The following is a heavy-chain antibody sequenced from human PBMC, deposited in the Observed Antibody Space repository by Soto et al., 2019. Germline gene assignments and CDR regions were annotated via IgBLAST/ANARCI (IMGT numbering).Heavy chain of an antibody. V-gene: IGHV3-23*01. Sequence: PGWSLRLSCAASGFTCSSYAMGLVRQAPGKGLEWVSAISGSGGSTYYADSVKGRFTISRDNSKNTLYLQMNSLRAEDTAVYYCATPVSILVYYYGMAVWCKGITVTVFS. CDR3: ATPVSILVYYYGMAV. CDR2: ISGSGGST. D-gene: IGHD3-9*01. CDR1: GFTCSSYA. J-gene: IGHJ6*04.